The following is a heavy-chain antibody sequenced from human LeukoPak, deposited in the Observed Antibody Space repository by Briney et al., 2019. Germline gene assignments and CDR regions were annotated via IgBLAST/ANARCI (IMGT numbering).Heavy chain of an antibody. D-gene: IGHD2-15*01. J-gene: IGHJ4*02. CDR2: IYHSGST. Sequence: SGTLSLTCAVSGYSISSGYYWGWIRQPPGKGLEWIGSIYHSGSTYYNPSLKSRVTVSVDTSKNQFSLKLSSVTAADTAVYYCARSAPTLDIVVVVAATDFDYWGQGTLVTVSS. CDR3: ARSAPTLDIVVVVAATDFDY. V-gene: IGHV4-38-2*01. CDR1: GYSISSGYY.